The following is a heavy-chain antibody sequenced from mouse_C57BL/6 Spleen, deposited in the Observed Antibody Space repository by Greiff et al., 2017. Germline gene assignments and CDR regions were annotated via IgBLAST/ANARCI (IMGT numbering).Heavy chain of an antibody. V-gene: IGHV1-80*01. CDR1: GYAFSSYW. Sequence: QVQLQQSGAELVKPGASVKISCKASGYAFSSYWMNWVKQRPGKGLEWIGQIYPGDGDTNYNGKFQGKATLTADKSSSTAYMQLSALTSVDSAVYFCARERAIYFPSFDYWGQGTTLTVSS. CDR3: ARERAIYFPSFDY. D-gene: IGHD1-1*01. CDR2: IYPGDGDT. J-gene: IGHJ2*01.